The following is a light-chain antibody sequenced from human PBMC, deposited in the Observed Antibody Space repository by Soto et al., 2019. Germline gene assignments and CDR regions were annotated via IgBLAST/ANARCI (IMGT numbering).Light chain of an antibody. J-gene: IGKJ1*01. CDR2: KVS. CDR3: MQGTRWLWM. Sequence: DVVLTQSPLSLPVALGQPASISCRSSQSLVFSDGNTYLNWFHQRPGQSPRRLIYKVSNRDSGVPDRFSGSGSGTDFTLKISRVEAEDVGVYYCMQGTRWLWMFGQGTKVEIK. CDR1: QSLVFSDGNTY. V-gene: IGKV2-30*01.